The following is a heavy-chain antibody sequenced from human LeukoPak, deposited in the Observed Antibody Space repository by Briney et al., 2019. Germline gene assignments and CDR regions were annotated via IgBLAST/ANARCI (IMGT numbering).Heavy chain of an antibody. J-gene: IGHJ4*01. D-gene: IGHD6-13*01. CDR2: VSGSGDST. V-gene: IGHV3-23*01. CDR1: GFTFSSYA. Sequence: GGSLRLSCAASGFTFSSYAMSWVRQAPGKGLEWVSTVSGSGDSTYYADSVKGRFTISRDNSKNTLYLQMNSLRAEDTAVYYCAKPPPDSSSWLFDFWGHGTLVTVSS. CDR3: AKPPPDSSSWLFDF.